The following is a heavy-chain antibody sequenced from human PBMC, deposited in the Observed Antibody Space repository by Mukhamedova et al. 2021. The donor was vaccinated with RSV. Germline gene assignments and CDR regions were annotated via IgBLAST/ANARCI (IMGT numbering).Heavy chain of an antibody. D-gene: IGHD1-26*01. V-gene: IGHV1-2*02. Sequence: EYMGWIKPSSGDTEFVQKFQGRVTMTRDTSISTVYMELSGLRSDDTAVYYCARDHVLGISEGYFDYWGQGTLVTVSS. J-gene: IGHJ4*02. CDR2: IKPSSGDT. CDR3: ARDHVLGISEGYFDY.